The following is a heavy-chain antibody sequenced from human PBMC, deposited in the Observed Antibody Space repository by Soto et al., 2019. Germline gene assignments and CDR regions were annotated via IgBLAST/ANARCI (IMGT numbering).Heavy chain of an antibody. D-gene: IGHD6-19*01. J-gene: IGHJ4*02. V-gene: IGHV1-3*01. CDR2: INAGNGHT. Sequence: QVQLVQSGADVSKPGASVRISCKASGYTFTNYAVNWMRQAPGQSLEWMGWINAGNGHTKYSQNYQGSITLTRDASATTVYMELSSLSSEDTALYFCARGIWERSSGWYYFDSWGQGTLVTVSS. CDR3: ARGIWERSSGWYYFDS. CDR1: GYTFTNYA.